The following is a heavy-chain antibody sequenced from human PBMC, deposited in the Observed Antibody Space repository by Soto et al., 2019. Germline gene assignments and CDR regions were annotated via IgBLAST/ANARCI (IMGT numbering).Heavy chain of an antibody. CDR1: GFSLNNARVA. V-gene: IGHV2-26*01. CDR3: ARGLAPKRYYFDY. J-gene: IGHJ4*02. CDR2: ILSNDET. Sequence: QVTLKESGPVVVKPTETLTLTCTVSGFSLNNARVAVSWIRQPPGKALEWLAHILSNDETSYNTSLRSRLTISTYISKRQGFLTMTHMDPEDAATYSCARGLAPKRYYFDYWGQGALVTVSS.